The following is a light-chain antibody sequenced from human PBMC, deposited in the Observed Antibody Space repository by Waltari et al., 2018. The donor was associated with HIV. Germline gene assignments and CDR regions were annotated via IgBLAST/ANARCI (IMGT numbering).Light chain of an antibody. CDR2: EAS. J-gene: IGLJ2*01. CDR1: SSHIGCYIY. V-gene: IGLV2-14*01. Sequence: QSALTQPASVSGSPGQSLTISCTGTSSHIGCYIYVSLYQQHAGKAPKLMIYEASNRPSGVSDRFSGSKSGNTASLTISGLQAEDEADYYCVSYTSSSTLILGGGTKVTVL. CDR3: VSYTSSSTLI.